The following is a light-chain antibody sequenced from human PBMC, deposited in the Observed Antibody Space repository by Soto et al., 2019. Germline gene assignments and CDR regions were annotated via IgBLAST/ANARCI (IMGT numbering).Light chain of an antibody. CDR2: WAS. CDR1: QSVLYSSNNNNY. J-gene: IGKJ1*01. CDR3: QQYYSIPHT. V-gene: IGKV4-1*01. Sequence: DIVMTQSPDSLAVSLGERATINCKSSQSVLYSSNNNNYLAWYQQKPGQPPKLLIYWASTRESGVPDRFSGSGSGTDFTLTISSLQAEAVAVYYCQQYYSIPHTFGQGTKVESK.